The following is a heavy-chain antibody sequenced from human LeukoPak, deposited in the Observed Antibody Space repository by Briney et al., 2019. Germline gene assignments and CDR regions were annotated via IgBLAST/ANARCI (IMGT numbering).Heavy chain of an antibody. Sequence: PSETLSLTCTVSGGSISATGYFWGWIHQPPGKGLEWIGSIYYSGITHYNPSLKSRVTMSVDTSKNQFSLKLSSVTAADTAVYYCARADMRFGRGFDYWGQGTLVTVSS. J-gene: IGHJ4*02. CDR1: GGSISATGYF. CDR3: ARADMRFGRGFDY. CDR2: IYYSGIT. V-gene: IGHV4-39*07. D-gene: IGHD3-10*01.